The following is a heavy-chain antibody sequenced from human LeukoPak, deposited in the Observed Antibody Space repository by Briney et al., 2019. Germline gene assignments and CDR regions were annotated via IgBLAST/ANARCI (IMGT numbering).Heavy chain of an antibody. Sequence: SETLSLTCTVSGGSISSYYLSWIRQPAGKGLEWIGRIYTSGSTNYNPSLKSRVTMSVDTSKNQFSLKLSSVTAADTAAYYCARAAIPYGDYDYWGQGTLVTVSS. CDR1: GGSISSYY. V-gene: IGHV4-4*07. CDR2: IYTSGST. CDR3: ARAAIPYGDYDY. D-gene: IGHD4-17*01. J-gene: IGHJ4*02.